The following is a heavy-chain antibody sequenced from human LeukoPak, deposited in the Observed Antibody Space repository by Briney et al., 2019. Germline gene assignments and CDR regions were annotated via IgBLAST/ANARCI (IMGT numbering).Heavy chain of an antibody. CDR2: IKEDGTEK. CDR1: EFSFSTYW. D-gene: IGHD3-10*01. J-gene: IGHJ6*03. Sequence: GGSLRLSCAASEFSFSTYWMSWVRQAPWKGLEWVANIKEDGTEKYYVGSVKGRFTISRDNAKKSLYLQMNSLRDDDTAVYFCARSPAGDAWPPAYYMDVWGKGTTVTVSS. V-gene: IGHV3-7*01. CDR3: ARSPAGDAWPPAYYMDV.